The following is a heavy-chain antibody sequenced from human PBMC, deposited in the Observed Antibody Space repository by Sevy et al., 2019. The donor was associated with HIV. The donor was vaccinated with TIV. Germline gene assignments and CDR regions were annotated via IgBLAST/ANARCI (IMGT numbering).Heavy chain of an antibody. Sequence: GGSLRLSCAASGFTFSSYAMHWVRQAPGKGLEWVAGISYDGSNKYYADSVKGRFTISRDNSKNTLYLQMNSLRAEDTAVYYCARDGQQLPFDYWGQGTLVTVSS. CDR1: GFTFSSYA. CDR2: ISYDGSNK. J-gene: IGHJ4*02. CDR3: ARDGQQLPFDY. V-gene: IGHV3-30-3*01. D-gene: IGHD6-13*01.